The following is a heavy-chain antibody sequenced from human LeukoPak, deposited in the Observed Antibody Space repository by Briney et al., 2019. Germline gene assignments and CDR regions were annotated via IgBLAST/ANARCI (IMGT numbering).Heavy chain of an antibody. CDR3: ARDPVTRGAGWYFDL. V-gene: IGHV6-1*01. D-gene: IGHD3-3*01. CDR1: GDSVSSSSAA. Sequence: SQTLSLTCAISGDSVSSSSAAWNWIRQSPSRGLEWLGRTYYRSKWFNDYAVSVRSRITIIPDTSKNQISLQVNSVTPEDTAVYYCARDPVTRGAGWYFDLWGRGTFVTVSS. J-gene: IGHJ2*01. CDR2: TYYRSKWFN.